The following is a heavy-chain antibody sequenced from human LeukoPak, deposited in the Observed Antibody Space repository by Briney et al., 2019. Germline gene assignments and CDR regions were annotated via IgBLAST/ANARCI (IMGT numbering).Heavy chain of an antibody. V-gene: IGHV3-21*01. Sequence: GGSLRLSCAASGFTFSNYNMNWVRQAPGKGLEWVSSIRSSSSYIYYADSVKGRFTISRDNAKNSLYPQMNSLRAEDTAVYYCARVGPYYYASSGYYYADYWGQGTLVTVSS. D-gene: IGHD3-22*01. CDR3: ARVGPYYYASSGYYYADY. CDR2: IRSSSSYI. CDR1: GFTFSNYN. J-gene: IGHJ4*02.